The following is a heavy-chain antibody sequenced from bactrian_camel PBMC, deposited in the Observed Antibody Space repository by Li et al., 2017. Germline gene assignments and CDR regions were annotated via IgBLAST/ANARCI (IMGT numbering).Heavy chain of an antibody. CDR1: GYTYSSYR. CDR2: IDSDGST. D-gene: IGHD5*01. J-gene: IGHJ4*01. CDR3: AARDTGLCEIMSAYNY. V-gene: IGHV3S53*01. Sequence: QVQLVESGGGLVQPGGSLRLSYAASGYTYSSYRMGWFRQAPGKEREGAAAIDSDGSTSYADSVKGRFTISYDNAKNTMSLLMNSLKPEDSGMYYCAARDTGLCEIMSAYNYWGQGTQVTVS.